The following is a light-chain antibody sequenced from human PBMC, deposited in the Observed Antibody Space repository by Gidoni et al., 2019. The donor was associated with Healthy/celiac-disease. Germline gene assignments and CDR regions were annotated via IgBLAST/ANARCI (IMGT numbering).Light chain of an antibody. Sequence: QSVLTQPPSVSGAPGQRVTISCTGSSSNIGAGYDVPWYQPLPGTAPKLLIYGNSNRPSGVPDRFSGSKSGTSASLAITGLQAEDEADYYCQSYDSSPVFGGGTKLTVL. CDR2: GNS. J-gene: IGLJ3*02. CDR3: QSYDSSPV. V-gene: IGLV1-40*01. CDR1: SSNIGAGYD.